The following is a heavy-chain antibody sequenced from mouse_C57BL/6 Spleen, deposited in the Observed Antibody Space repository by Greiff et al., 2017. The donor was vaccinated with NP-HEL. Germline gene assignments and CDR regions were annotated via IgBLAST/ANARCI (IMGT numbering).Heavy chain of an antibody. CDR1: GFNIKDYY. J-gene: IGHJ3*01. CDR2: IDPEDGET. V-gene: IGHV14-2*01. D-gene: IGHD2-4*01. Sequence: VHVKQSGAELVKPGASVKLSCTASGFNIKDYYMHWVKQRTEQGLEWIGRIDPEDGETKYAPKFQGKATITADTSSNTAYLQLSSLTAEDTAVYYCARSIYYDYDVFAYWGQGTLVTVSA. CDR3: ARSIYYDYDVFAY.